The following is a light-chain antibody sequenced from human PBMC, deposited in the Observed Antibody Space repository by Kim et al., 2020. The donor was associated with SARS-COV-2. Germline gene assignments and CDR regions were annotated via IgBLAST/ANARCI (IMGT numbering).Light chain of an antibody. V-gene: IGLV2-14*03. J-gene: IGLJ2*01. CDR3: SSYTSSSTVV. CDR1: SSDVGGYNY. CDR2: DIS. Sequence: TISCTGPSSDVGGYNYVSWYQQHPGKAPKLMIYDISNRPSGVSNRFSGSKSGNTASLTISGLQAEDEADYYCSSYTSSSTVVFGGGTQLTVL.